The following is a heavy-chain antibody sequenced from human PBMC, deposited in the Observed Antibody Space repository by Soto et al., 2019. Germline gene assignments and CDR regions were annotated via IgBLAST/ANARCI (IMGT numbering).Heavy chain of an antibody. CDR2: IYYTGRP. V-gene: IGHV4-61*01. J-gene: IGHJ4*02. D-gene: IGHD3-22*01. CDR3: ATMSSSGYPLDY. Sequence: QVQLQESGPGLVKPSETLSLTCIVSGGSVSSGSYYWSWIRQPPGKGLEWIGFIYYTGRPSYNPSLKSRVTISVDTSKNQFSLKLSSVTAADTAVYFCATMSSSGYPLDYWGRGTLVTVSS. CDR1: GGSVSSGSYY.